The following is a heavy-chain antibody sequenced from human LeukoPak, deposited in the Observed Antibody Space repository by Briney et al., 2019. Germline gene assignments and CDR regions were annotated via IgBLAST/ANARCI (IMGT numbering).Heavy chain of an antibody. CDR1: GYTFTGYY. V-gene: IGHV1-2*02. CDR2: INPNSGGT. Sequence: ASVKVSCKASGYTFTGYYMHWVRQAPGQGLEWMGWINPNSGGTNYAQKFQGRVTMTRDTSITTAYMELSSLISDDTAVYYCARLGIYYDSSGYLPDYWGQGTLATVSS. J-gene: IGHJ4*02. D-gene: IGHD3-22*01. CDR3: ARLGIYYDSSGYLPDY.